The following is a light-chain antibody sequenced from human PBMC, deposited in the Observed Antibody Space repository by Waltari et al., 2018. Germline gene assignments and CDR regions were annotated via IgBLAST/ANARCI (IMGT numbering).Light chain of an antibody. CDR1: QSIVNW. CDR3: QQAFVEVS. CDR2: GAS. V-gene: IGKV1-12*01. Sequence: DIQITQSPSSVSASVGGRVTITCRASQSIVNWLAWYQQRPGKAPKLLIYGASNLQGGVPSRFSGSGSGTYFTLTINNLQPEDFATYYCQQAFVEVSFAGGTRVEIK. J-gene: IGKJ4*01.